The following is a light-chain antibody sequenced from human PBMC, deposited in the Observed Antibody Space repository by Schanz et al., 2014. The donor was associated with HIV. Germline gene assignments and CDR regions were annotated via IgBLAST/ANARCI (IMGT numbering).Light chain of an antibody. J-gene: IGKJ3*01. Sequence: EIVMTQSPATLSLSPGERATLSCRASQSVSSQLAWYQQRPGQAPRLLIYGTSTRATGIPARFSGAGSGTDFTLTISRLEPEDFAVYYCQHYGTSFTFGPGTKVDIK. CDR3: QHYGTSFT. CDR2: GTS. CDR1: QSVSSQ. V-gene: IGKV3-15*01.